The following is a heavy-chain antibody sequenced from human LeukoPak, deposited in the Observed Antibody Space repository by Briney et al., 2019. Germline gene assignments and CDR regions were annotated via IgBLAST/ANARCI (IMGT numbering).Heavy chain of an antibody. V-gene: IGHV3-33*01. D-gene: IGHD3-3*01. Sequence: PGRSLRLSCAASGFTFSSYGMHWVRQAPGKGLEWAAVIWYDGSNKYYADSVKGRFTISRDNSKNTLYLQMNSLRAEDTAVYYCARDQAGTIFGVVLKGYFDYWGQGTLVTVSS. J-gene: IGHJ4*02. CDR2: IWYDGSNK. CDR1: GFTFSSYG. CDR3: ARDQAGTIFGVVLKGYFDY.